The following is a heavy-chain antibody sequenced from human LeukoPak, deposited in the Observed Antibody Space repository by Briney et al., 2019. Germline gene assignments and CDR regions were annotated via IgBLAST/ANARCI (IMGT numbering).Heavy chain of an antibody. CDR3: ARHPSNIVVVPAALGWFDP. CDR1: GGSLSNYY. CDR2: INHSVGA. D-gene: IGHD2-2*01. V-gene: IGHV4-34*01. J-gene: IGHJ5*02. Sequence: SETLSRTCAVYGGSLSNYYWTWVRQAPGKGLEWIGEINHSVGANYRPSLKSRVTISLDTSKNQFSLKLSSVTAADTAVYYCARHPSNIVVVPAALGWFDPWGQGTLVTVSS.